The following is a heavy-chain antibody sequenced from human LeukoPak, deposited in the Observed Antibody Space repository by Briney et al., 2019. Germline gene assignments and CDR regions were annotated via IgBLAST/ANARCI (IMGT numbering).Heavy chain of an antibody. Sequence: GASVKVSGQASGYTYTGYSIHWVRQAPGRGLEWMGWINPNRGGTNYSQRFQGRVTMTSDTSISTTYMELSRLSSDDTAVYYCATDMIRVVISRRVLDYWGQGTLVTVSS. J-gene: IGHJ4*02. CDR1: GYTYTGYS. CDR3: ATDMIRVVISRRVLDY. CDR2: INPNRGGT. D-gene: IGHD3-10*01. V-gene: IGHV1-2*02.